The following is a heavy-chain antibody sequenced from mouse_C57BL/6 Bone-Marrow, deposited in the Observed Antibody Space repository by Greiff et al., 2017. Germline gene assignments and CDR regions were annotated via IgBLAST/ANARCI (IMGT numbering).Heavy chain of an antibody. D-gene: IGHD2-4*01. V-gene: IGHV1-69*01. CDR3: ARGDTIIKDYFDD. CDR2: IDPSDSYT. Sequence: QVQLMQPGAELVMPGASVKLSCKASGYTFTSYWMHWVKQRPGQGLEWIGEIDPSDSYTNYNQKFKGKSTLTVDTSSSTAYLPLSSLTSENSAVYYCARGDTIIKDYFDDGGQGTTLTVSS. J-gene: IGHJ2*01. CDR1: GYTFTSYW.